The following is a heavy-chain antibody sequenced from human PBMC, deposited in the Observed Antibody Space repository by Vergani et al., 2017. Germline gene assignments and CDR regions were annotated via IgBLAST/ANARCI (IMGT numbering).Heavy chain of an antibody. CDR1: GGSISSSSYY. CDR3: ARVFEYSSAPAEFDY. D-gene: IGHD6-6*01. CDR2: IYYSGST. Sequence: QLQLQESGPGLVKPSETLSLTCTVSGGSISSSSYYWGWLRQPPGKGLEWIGSIYYSGSTYYNPSLKSRVTISVDTSKNQFSLKLSSVTAADTAVYYCARVFEYSSAPAEFDYWGQGTLVTVSS. V-gene: IGHV4-39*01. J-gene: IGHJ4*02.